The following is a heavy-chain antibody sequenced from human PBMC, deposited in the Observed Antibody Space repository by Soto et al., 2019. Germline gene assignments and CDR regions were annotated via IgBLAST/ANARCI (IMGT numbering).Heavy chain of an antibody. J-gene: IGHJ4*02. D-gene: IGHD6-13*01. V-gene: IGHV1-18*04. CDR2: ISGYNGDT. Sequence: ASVKVSCQASGYTFTSYGISWVRQAPGQGLEWMGWISGYNGDTNYAQKFQGRVTMTTDTSTSTAYMELRSLRSDDTAVYYCARAPQTVAGAGIWYWGQGTLVTVSS. CDR1: GYTFTSYG. CDR3: ARAPQTVAGAGIWY.